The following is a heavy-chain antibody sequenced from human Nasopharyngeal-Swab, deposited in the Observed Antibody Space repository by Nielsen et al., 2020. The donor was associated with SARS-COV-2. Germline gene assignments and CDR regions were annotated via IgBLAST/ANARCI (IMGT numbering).Heavy chain of an antibody. Sequence: GGSLRLSCAASGFTFSNYSKNWVRQAPGKGLEWVSSISSGSGYIFYADSVKGRFTVSRDNAKSSLFLQMNSLRADDTAVYYCARWDSLTAPPWGQGTLVTVSS. D-gene: IGHD3-9*01. CDR1: GFTFSNYS. CDR3: ARWDSLTAPP. CDR2: ISSGSGYI. J-gene: IGHJ5*02. V-gene: IGHV3-21*01.